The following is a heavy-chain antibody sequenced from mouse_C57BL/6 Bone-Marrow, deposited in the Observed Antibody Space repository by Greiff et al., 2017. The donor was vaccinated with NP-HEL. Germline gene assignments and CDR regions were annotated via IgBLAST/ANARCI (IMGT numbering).Heavy chain of an antibody. Sequence: EVKVVESGEGLVKPGGSLKLSCAASGFTFSSYAMSWVRQTPEKRLEWVAYISSGGDYIYYADTVKGRFTISRDNARNTLYLQMSSLKSEDTAMYYCTRERDDYEDWYFDVWGTGTTVTVSS. CDR3: TRERDDYEDWYFDV. J-gene: IGHJ1*03. CDR1: GFTFSSYA. CDR2: ISSGGDYI. D-gene: IGHD2-4*01. V-gene: IGHV5-9-1*02.